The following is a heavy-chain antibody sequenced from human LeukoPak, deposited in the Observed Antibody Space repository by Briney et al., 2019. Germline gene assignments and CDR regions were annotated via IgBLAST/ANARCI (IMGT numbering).Heavy chain of an antibody. Sequence: ASVKVSCKASGYTFTSYYMHWVRQAPGQGLEWMGIINPSGGSTSYAQKFQGRVTMTRDTSTSTVYMELSRLRSDDTAVYYCARNHRIAAAGTPLGYWGQGTLVTVSS. CDR1: GYTFTSYY. J-gene: IGHJ4*02. CDR3: ARNHRIAAAGTPLGY. V-gene: IGHV1-46*01. D-gene: IGHD6-13*01. CDR2: INPSGGST.